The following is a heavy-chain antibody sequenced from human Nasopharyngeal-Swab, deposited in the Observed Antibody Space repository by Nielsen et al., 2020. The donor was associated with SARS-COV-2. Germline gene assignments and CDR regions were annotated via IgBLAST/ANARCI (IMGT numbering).Heavy chain of an antibody. CDR3: ARSHIVVVTDAFDI. V-gene: IGHV1-2*04. CDR1: GYTFTGSY. D-gene: IGHD2-21*02. J-gene: IGHJ3*02. Sequence: ASVKVSCKASGYTFTGSYMHWVRQAPGQGLEWMGWINPNSGGTNYAQKFQGWVTMTRDTSISTAYMELSRLRSDDTAVYYCARSHIVVVTDAFDIWGQGTMVTVSS. CDR2: INPNSGGT.